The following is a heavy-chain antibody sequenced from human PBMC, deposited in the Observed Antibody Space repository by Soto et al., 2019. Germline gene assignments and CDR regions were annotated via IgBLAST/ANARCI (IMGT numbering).Heavy chain of an antibody. CDR3: ARDYRAYQMLSSFDP. J-gene: IGHJ5*02. V-gene: IGHV4-59*01. Sequence: KGLEWIGYIYYSGSTKYNPSLKSRVSLSVDMSKNQFSLKLYSVTAADTAVYYFARDYRAYQMLSSFDPWGQGTLVTVSS. CDR2: IYYSGST. D-gene: IGHD2-2*01.